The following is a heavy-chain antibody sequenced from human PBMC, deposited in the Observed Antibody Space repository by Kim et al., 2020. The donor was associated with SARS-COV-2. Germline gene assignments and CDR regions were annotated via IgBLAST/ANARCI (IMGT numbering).Heavy chain of an antibody. CDR2: IYSGGST. J-gene: IGHJ6*02. V-gene: IGHV3-53*04. CDR3: ARHSGSYLNYYYYGMDV. Sequence: GGSLRLSCAASGFTISNNYMSWVRQAPGKGLEWVSIIYSGGSTYYADSVKGRFTISRHDSKNTLYLQMNSLRAEDTAVYYCARHSGSYLNYYYYGMDVWGQGTTVTVSS. D-gene: IGHD1-26*01. CDR1: GFTISNNY.